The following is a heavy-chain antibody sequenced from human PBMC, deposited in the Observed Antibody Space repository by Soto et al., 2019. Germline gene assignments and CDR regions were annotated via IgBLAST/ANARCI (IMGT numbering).Heavy chain of an antibody. CDR1: GFTFSSYG. J-gene: IGHJ4*02. V-gene: IGHV3-33*01. D-gene: IGHD6-19*01. Sequence: QVQLVESGGGVVQPGRSLRLSCAASGFTFSSYGMHWVRQAPGKGLEWVAVIWYDGSNKYYADSVKGRFTISRDNSKNTLYLQMNSLRAEDTAVYYCARDDGYSSGWYEDYWGQGTLVTVSS. CDR2: IWYDGSNK. CDR3: ARDDGYSSGWYEDY.